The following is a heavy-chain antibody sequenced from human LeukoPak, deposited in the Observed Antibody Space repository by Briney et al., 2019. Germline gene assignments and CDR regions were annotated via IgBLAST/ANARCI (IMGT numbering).Heavy chain of an antibody. J-gene: IGHJ4*02. D-gene: IGHD6-25*01. CDR1: GFTLSRYW. Sequence: RGSLRLSCPASGFTLSRYWMRWVRQAPGKGLEWVANIKQEGRENYYGDSGKDRFTISRDNHKHSMYLRMNSQRAEGTAVYYCARVTPAGDFDYWGQGTLVTVSS. V-gene: IGHV3-7*01. CDR2: IKQEGREN. CDR3: ARVTPAGDFDY.